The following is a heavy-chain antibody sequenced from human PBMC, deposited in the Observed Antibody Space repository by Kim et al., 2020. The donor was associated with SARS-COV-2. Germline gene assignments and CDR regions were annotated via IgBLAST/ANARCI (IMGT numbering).Heavy chain of an antibody. D-gene: IGHD3-10*01. CDR3: ARGFTRRSSGSYRTLYYYYYGMDV. CDR1: GGSFSGYY. CDR2: INHSGST. V-gene: IGHV4-34*01. J-gene: IGHJ6*02. Sequence: SETLSLTCAVYGGSFSGYYWSWIRQPPGKGLEWIGEINHSGSTNYNPSLKSRVTISVDTSKNQFSLKLSSVTAADTAVYYCARGFTRRSSGSYRTLYYYYYGMDVWGQGTTVTVSS.